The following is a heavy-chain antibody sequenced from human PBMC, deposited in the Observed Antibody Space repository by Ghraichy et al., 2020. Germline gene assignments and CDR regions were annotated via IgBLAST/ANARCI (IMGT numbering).Heavy chain of an antibody. V-gene: IGHV2-26*01. CDR3: ALIQKGSGGSKYSFDY. J-gene: IGHJ4*02. CDR2: IFSNDEN. D-gene: IGHD2-15*01. Sequence: SGPTLVKPTEALTLTCTFSGFSLSTARMGVSWIRQPPGKALEWLAHIFSNDENSYSPALKSRLTISKDTSDNQVVLTMTNMDPVDTATYFCALIQKGSGGSKYSFDYWGQGTLVTVSS. CDR1: GFSLSTARMG.